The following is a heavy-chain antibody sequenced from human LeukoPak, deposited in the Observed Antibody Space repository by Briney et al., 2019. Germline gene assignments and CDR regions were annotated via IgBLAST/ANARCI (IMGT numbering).Heavy chain of an antibody. CDR3: AKGTAYYSLGP. J-gene: IGHJ5*02. CDR2: ISGSSSNT. V-gene: IGHV3-23*01. CDR1: GFTFSNYG. D-gene: IGHD3/OR15-3a*01. Sequence: PGGSLRLSCAASGFTFSNYGMSWVRQAPGKGLEWVSHISGSSSNTYYAASVKGRFTISRDNSKNTLYLQMNSLRADDTAVYYCAKGTAYYSLGPWGQGTLVTVSS.